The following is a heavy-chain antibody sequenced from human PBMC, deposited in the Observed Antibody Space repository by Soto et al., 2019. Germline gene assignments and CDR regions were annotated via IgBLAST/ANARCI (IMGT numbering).Heavy chain of an antibody. CDR3: SSTPKHGDSHFDY. J-gene: IGHJ4*02. Sequence: GGSLRLSCAASGFTFSSYWMHWVRQAPGKGLVWVSRINSDGSSTSYADSVKDRFTISRDNSKNTLYLQMNSLRAEDTAVYYCSSTPKHGDSHFDYRGQGTLVT. CDR2: INSDGSST. D-gene: IGHD4-17*01. V-gene: IGHV3-74*01. CDR1: GFTFSSYW.